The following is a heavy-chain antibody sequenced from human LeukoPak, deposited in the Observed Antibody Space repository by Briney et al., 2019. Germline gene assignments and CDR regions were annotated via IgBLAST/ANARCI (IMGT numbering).Heavy chain of an antibody. D-gene: IGHD2-21*02. Sequence: GGSLRLSCAASGFTFSSYAMSWVRQAPGKGLEWVSVISGSGGSRNDADSVKGRFTISRDNSKNTLYLQMNSLRAEDTAVYYCAKGYDVVVTAILFDYWGQGTLVTVSS. CDR2: ISGSGGSR. J-gene: IGHJ4*02. CDR1: GFTFSSYA. V-gene: IGHV3-23*01. CDR3: AKGYDVVVTAILFDY.